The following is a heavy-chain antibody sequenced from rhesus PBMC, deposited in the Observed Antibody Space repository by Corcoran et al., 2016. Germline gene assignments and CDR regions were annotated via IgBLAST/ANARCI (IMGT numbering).Heavy chain of an antibody. Sequence: QVQLQQWGEGLVKPSETLSLTCAVYGGSISGYYYWSWIRQPPGKGLEWIGYIYGNSASTNYNPSLKNRVTISKDTSKNQFSLKLSYVTAADTTVYYCASDRGWRYSGYFDYWGQGVLVTVSS. V-gene: IGHV4-73*01. CDR3: ASDRGWRYSGYFDY. CDR2: IYGNSAST. D-gene: IGHD5-24*01. CDR1: GGSISGYYY. J-gene: IGHJ4*01.